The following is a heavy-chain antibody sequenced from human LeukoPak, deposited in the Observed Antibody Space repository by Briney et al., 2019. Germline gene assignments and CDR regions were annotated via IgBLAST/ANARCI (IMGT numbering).Heavy chain of an antibody. CDR2: IYHSGST. D-gene: IGHD3-10*01. CDR3: ARAGYGSGSYDY. CDR1: GGSISSGGYS. Sequence: SQTLSLTCAVSGGSISSGGYSWSWIRQPPGMGLEWIGYIYHSGSTYYNPSLKSRVTISVDRSKNQFSLKLSSVTAADTAVYYCARAGYGSGSYDYWGQGTLVTVSS. J-gene: IGHJ4*02. V-gene: IGHV4-30-2*01.